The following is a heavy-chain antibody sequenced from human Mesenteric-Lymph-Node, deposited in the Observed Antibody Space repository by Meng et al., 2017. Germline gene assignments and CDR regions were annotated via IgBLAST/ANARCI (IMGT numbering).Heavy chain of an antibody. V-gene: IGHV1-2*06. J-gene: IGHJ2*01. CDR1: GYTFSGYY. CDR2: INPNSAGT. Sequence: QVQLVQSGAEVKSPGASVKVSCKASGYTFSGYYMNWVRQAPGQGLESMGRINPNSAGTKYAQKFQGRVSMTRETPISTAYMEMSRLRSDDTAVYYCARAYETHYWYFDLWGRGTLVTVSS. D-gene: IGHD3-22*01. CDR3: ARAYETHYWYFDL.